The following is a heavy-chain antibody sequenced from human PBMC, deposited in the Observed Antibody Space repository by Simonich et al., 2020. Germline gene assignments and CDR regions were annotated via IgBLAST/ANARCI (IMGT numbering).Heavy chain of an antibody. CDR3: ARDGLGTAYYYYMDV. CDR1: GFTFSSYW. J-gene: IGHJ6*03. CDR2: IKQVGSEK. Sequence: EVQLVESGGGLVQPGGSLRLSCAASGFTFSSYWMSWVLQAPGKGLGWVANIKQVGSEKYYVDSGKGRFTISRDNAKNSLYLQMNGLRAEDTAVYYCARDGLGTAYYYYMDVWGKGTTVTVSS. V-gene: IGHV3-7*01. D-gene: IGHD7-27*01.